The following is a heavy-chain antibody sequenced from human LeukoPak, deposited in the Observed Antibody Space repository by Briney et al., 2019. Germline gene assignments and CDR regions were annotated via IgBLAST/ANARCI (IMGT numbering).Heavy chain of an antibody. CDR1: GFTFNIYS. Sequence: GGSLRLSCAASGFTFNIYSMNWVRQAPGKGLEWVSRITSSSHYIYYADSVKGRFTISRDNSKNTLYLQMNSLRAEDTAVYYCARGGCYDSSGYSSFVDYWGQGTLVTASS. V-gene: IGHV3-21*04. D-gene: IGHD3-22*01. J-gene: IGHJ4*02. CDR3: ARGGCYDSSGYSSFVDY. CDR2: ITSSSHYI.